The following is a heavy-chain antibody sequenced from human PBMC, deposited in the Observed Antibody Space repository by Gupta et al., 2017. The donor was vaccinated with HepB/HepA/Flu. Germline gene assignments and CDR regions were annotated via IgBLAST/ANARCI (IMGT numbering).Heavy chain of an antibody. CDR1: GYTFTAYY. V-gene: IGHV1-2*02. J-gene: IGHJ4*02. CDR2: IKHNTAVT. CDR3: SRERDRPSYFDF. D-gene: IGHD2-15*01. Sequence: VRLVQSRADFKKPGASVKVSCQASGYTFTAYYIHWMRQGPGRGLEWLGWIKHNTAVTQETQNIQGRVKMHRDTSTNNVDTQLITVISDENAVYYWSRERDRPSYFDFWGQGTRVNVSS.